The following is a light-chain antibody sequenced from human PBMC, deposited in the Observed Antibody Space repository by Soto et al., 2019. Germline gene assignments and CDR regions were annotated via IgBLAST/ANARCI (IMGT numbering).Light chain of an antibody. CDR3: QVWDNVDDHIYV. V-gene: IGLV3-21*02. CDR2: DNS. Sequence: SYALTQPPSVSVAPGQTATISCGENNIDSRTVHWYQQKPGQAPLLVVYDNSFRPSGTPNRFSGSNSGNTATLTISRVEAGDEADYYCQVWDNVDDHIYVFGTGTKVTVL. CDR1: NIDSRT. J-gene: IGLJ1*01.